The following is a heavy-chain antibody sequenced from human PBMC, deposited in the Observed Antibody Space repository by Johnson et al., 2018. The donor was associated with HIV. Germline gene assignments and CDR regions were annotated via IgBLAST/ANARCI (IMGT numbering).Heavy chain of an antibody. CDR2: IGTAGDT. CDR3: ALGGSWYAFDI. Sequence: MQLVESGGGLVQPGGSLRLSCAASGFTFSSYDMHWVRQATGKGLEWVSAIGTAGDTYYPGSVKGRFTISRENAKNSLYLQMNSLRAGDTAVYYCALGGSWYAFDIWGQGTMVTVSS. D-gene: IGHD2-15*01. CDR1: GFTFSSYD. V-gene: IGHV3-13*01. J-gene: IGHJ3*02.